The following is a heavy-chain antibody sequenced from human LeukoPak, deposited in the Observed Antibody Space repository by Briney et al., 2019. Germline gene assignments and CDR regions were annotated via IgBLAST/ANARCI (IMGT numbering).Heavy chain of an antibody. CDR3: AKKFTGTTVISGDYFDY. CDR1: GLTFSSYA. Sequence: GGSLRLSCAASGLTFSSYAMHWVRQAPGKGLEWVAVMSSDGSKKYYADSVKGRFTISRDNSKNTLYLQMNSLRAEDTAVYYCAKKFTGTTVISGDYFDYWGQGTLVTVSS. D-gene: IGHD4-17*01. J-gene: IGHJ4*02. CDR2: MSSDGSKK. V-gene: IGHV3-30-3*02.